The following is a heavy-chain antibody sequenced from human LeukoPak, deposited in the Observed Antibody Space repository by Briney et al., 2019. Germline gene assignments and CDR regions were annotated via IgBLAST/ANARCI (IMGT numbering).Heavy chain of an antibody. Sequence: ASVKVSCKASGYIFTNYAISWVRQAPGQGLEWMGWISTYNGNTKNAQKLQGRVTMTTDTSTSTAYMELRTLRSDDTAVYYCARDGSGTYYSFYNWFDPWGRGTLVTVSS. CDR3: ARDGSGTYYSFYNWFDP. V-gene: IGHV1-18*01. J-gene: IGHJ5*02. D-gene: IGHD3-10*01. CDR1: GYIFTNYA. CDR2: ISTYNGNT.